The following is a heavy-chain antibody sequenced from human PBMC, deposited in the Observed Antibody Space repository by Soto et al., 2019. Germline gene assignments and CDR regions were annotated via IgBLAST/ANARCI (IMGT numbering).Heavy chain of an antibody. CDR1: GFMFSSYA. CDR3: ARAGGLLVDY. D-gene: IGHD1-26*01. CDR2: KTYDGSNK. Sequence: ESGGGVVQPGRSLRLSCAAFGFMFSSYAMHWVRQAPGKGLEWVAVKTYDGSNKYYADSVKGRFTISRDNSKNTLYLQMNSLRAEDTAVYYCARAGGLLVDYWGQGTLVTVSS. V-gene: IGHV3-30-3*01. J-gene: IGHJ4*02.